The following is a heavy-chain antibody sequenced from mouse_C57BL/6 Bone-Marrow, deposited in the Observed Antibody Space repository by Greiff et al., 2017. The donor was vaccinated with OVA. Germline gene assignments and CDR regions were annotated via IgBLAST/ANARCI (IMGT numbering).Heavy chain of an antibody. CDR1: GYTFTSYW. D-gene: IGHD1-1*01. J-gene: IGHJ4*01. V-gene: IGHV1-55*01. Sequence: QVQLQQSGAELVKPGASVKMSCKASGYTFTSYWITWVKQRPGQGLEWIGDIYPGSGSTNYNEKFKSKATLTVDTSSSTAYMQLSSLTSEDSAVYYCARDTTVAPYAMDYWGQGTSVTDSS. CDR3: ARDTTVAPYAMDY. CDR2: IYPGSGST.